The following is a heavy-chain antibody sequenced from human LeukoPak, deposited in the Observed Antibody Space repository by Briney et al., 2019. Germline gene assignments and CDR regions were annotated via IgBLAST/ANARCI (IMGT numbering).Heavy chain of an antibody. Sequence: ASVKVSCKASGYTFTGYYMHWVRQAPGQGLEWMGWINPNSGGTNYAQKFQGRVTMTRDTSISTAYMELSRLRSDDTAVYYCARTRAIFGVVISYWGQGTLVTVPS. D-gene: IGHD3-3*01. CDR2: INPNSGGT. CDR3: ARTRAIFGVVISY. V-gene: IGHV1-2*02. J-gene: IGHJ4*02. CDR1: GYTFTGYY.